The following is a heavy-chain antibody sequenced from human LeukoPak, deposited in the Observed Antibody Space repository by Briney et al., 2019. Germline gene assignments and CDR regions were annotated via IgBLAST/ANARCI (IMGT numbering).Heavy chain of an antibody. D-gene: IGHD3-10*01. CDR1: GGSFSGYY. V-gene: IGHV4-34*01. CDR2: IYYSGTT. Sequence: SETLSLTCAVYGGSFSGYYWSWIRQSPGKGLEWIGTIYYSGTTYYNPSLESRVTISEDTSKNHFSLTLRSVTAADTAVCYCARQISDYYYYYIDVWGKGTTVTVSS. CDR3: ARQISDYYYYYIDV. J-gene: IGHJ6*03.